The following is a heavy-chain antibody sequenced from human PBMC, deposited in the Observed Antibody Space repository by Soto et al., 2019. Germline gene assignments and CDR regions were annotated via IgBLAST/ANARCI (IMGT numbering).Heavy chain of an antibody. CDR1: GFTVSSNY. CDR2: IYSCGST. J-gene: IGHJ5*02. V-gene: IGHV3-53*01. Sequence: GGSLRLSCAASGFTVSSNYMSWVRQAPGKGLEWVSVIYSCGSTYYADSVKGRFTISRDNSKNTLYLQMNSLRAEDTAVYYCAKEKSSRRHYWFDTWGQGTLVTVSS. D-gene: IGHD6-13*01. CDR3: AKEKSSRRHYWFDT.